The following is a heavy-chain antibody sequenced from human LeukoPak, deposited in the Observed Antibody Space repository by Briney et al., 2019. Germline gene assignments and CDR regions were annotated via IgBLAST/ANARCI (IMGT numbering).Heavy chain of an antibody. D-gene: IGHD6-19*01. CDR3: TRAVGGIDY. V-gene: IGHV3-7*01. CDR2: IKQDGSGK. Sequence: GGSLRLSCATSGFTFSSYWMSWVRQAPGKWLEWVANIKQDGSGKYYVDSVKGRFTISRDNAKNSLYLQMNSLRAEDTAVYYCTRAVGGIDYWGQGTLVTVSS. J-gene: IGHJ4*02. CDR1: GFTFSSYW.